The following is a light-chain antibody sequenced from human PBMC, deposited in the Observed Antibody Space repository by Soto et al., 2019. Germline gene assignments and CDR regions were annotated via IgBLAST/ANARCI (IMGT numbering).Light chain of an antibody. CDR1: QGISSF. Sequence: DIQLTQSPSFLSASEGDRVTITCRASQGISSFLAWYQQKPGRAPKLLIYAASTLQSGVPSRFSGSGSGTEFTLTITSLQPEDFATYYCQQLNFFPITFGQGTRLEIK. V-gene: IGKV1-9*01. CDR2: AAS. CDR3: QQLNFFPIT. J-gene: IGKJ5*01.